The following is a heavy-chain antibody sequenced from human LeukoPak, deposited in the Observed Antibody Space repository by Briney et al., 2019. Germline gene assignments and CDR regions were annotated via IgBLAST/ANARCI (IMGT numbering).Heavy chain of an antibody. CDR1: GFTFNTYN. D-gene: IGHD1-26*01. V-gene: IGHV3-21*01. Sequence: GGSLRLSCAASGFTFNTYNMNWVPQAPGKGLEWVSSISSSSNYIYYADSVKGRFTISRDNAKNSLYLQMNSLRAEDTDVYYCARDVGASAPDAFDIWGQGTMVTVSS. CDR2: ISSSSNYI. CDR3: ARDVGASAPDAFDI. J-gene: IGHJ3*02.